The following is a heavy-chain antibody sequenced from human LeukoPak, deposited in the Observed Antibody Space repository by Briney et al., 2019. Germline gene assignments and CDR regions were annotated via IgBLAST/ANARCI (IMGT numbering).Heavy chain of an antibody. CDR2: IYYSGST. CDR1: GGSISRSGYY. J-gene: IGHJ4*02. V-gene: IGHV4-39*01. D-gene: IGHD5-24*01. CDR3: ARLDGHSHLDY. Sequence: SETLSLTCTVSGGSISRSGYYWGWIRQPPGKGPESIGNIYYSGSTYYNPSLTSRVTISVDTSKNQFSLKLSSVTAADTAVYYCARLDGHSHLDYWGRGTLVTVSS.